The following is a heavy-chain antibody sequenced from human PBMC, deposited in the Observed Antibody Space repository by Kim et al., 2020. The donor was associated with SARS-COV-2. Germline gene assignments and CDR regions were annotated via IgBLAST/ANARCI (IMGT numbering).Heavy chain of an antibody. CDR3: ARDYYGSGSLDAFDI. J-gene: IGHJ3*02. V-gene: IGHV3-11*04. Sequence: SLKARFTISKDTAKNSLYLQMNSLRAEDTAVYYCARDYYGSGSLDAFDIWGQGTMVTVSS. D-gene: IGHD3-10*01.